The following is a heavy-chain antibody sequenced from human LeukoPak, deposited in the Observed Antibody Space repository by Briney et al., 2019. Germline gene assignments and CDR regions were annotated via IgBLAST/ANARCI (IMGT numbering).Heavy chain of an antibody. CDR1: GFTFSSYG. V-gene: IGHV3-33*01. D-gene: IGHD3-22*01. CDR2: IWYDGSNK. Sequence: PGGSLRLSCAASGFTFSSYGMHWVRQAPGKGLEWVAAIWYDGSNKYYADSVKGRFTISRDNSKNTLYLQMNSLRAEDTAVYYGAREGVEDSSGPPDYWAKGPLVTVSS. CDR3: AREGVEDSSGPPDY. J-gene: IGHJ4*02.